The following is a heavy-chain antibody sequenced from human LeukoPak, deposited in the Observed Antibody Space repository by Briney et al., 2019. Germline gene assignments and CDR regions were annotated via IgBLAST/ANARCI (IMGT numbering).Heavy chain of an antibody. V-gene: IGHV3-30*18. J-gene: IGHJ4*02. CDR2: IPYDGSNK. CDR1: GFTFSSYG. CDR3: AKAYYGGNSSPDY. D-gene: IGHD4-23*01. Sequence: GGSLRLSCAASGFTFSSYGMHWVRQAPGKGLEWVAVIPYDGSNKYYADSVKGRFTISRDNSKNTLYLQMNSLRAEDTAVYYCAKAYYGGNSSPDYWGQETLVTVSS.